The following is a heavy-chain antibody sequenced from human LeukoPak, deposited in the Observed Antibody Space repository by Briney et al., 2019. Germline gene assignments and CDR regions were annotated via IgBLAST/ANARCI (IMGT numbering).Heavy chain of an antibody. D-gene: IGHD6-13*01. Sequence: GASVKVSCKASGYTFTSYYMHWVRQAPGQGLEWMGIINPSGGSTSYAQKFQGRVTMTRDTSTSTVYMELSSLRSEDTALYYCAQGGDNGNWYYYCDFWGQGTRVTVSS. J-gene: IGHJ4*02. V-gene: IGHV1-46*01. CDR1: GYTFTSYY. CDR2: INPSGGST. CDR3: AQGGDNGNWYYYCDF.